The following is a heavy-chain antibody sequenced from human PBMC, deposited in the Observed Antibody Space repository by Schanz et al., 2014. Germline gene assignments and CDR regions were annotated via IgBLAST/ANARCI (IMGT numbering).Heavy chain of an antibody. CDR2: ISHDGYST. V-gene: IGHV3-64D*06. J-gene: IGHJ4*02. Sequence: EVQLVESGGGLVQPGGSLRLSCSASGFTFSIYAMHWVRQAPGKGLEYVSAISHDGYSTYYADSVKGRFTISRDNSKSTLYLQMSRVTAEDTGVYCCVKDYRGQGTLVTVSS. CDR3: VKDY. CDR1: GFTFSIYA.